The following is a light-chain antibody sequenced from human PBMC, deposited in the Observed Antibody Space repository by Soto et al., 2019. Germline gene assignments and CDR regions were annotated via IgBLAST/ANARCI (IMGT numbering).Light chain of an antibody. V-gene: IGKV1-39*01. CDR3: QQSHSLPLT. Sequence: DIQMTQSPSSLSASAGDRVTITCRASQTVYSYFSWYQLKPGRVPRLLIYDESTLQSGVPSRFSGSGSGTDFTLTINSLQPEDFATYFCQQSHSLPLTFGGGTKVQIK. J-gene: IGKJ4*01. CDR2: DES. CDR1: QTVYSY.